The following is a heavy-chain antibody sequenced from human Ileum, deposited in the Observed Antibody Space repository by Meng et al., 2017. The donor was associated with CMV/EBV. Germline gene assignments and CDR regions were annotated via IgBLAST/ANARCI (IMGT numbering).Heavy chain of an antibody. J-gene: IGHJ4*02. CDR3: ARGLFRYPAYFDL. Sequence: VQFPQGGAGLLKPPEPLSLTCAVYGGSLRGHYCNWIRQSPGNGLQWIAEINHVGRTNSNPSLASRVTISQDTSKNQCSLKLNSVTVADSAVYYCARGLFRYPAYFDLWGQGTLVTVSS. V-gene: IGHV4-34*01. CDR1: GGSLRGHY. CDR2: INHVGRT. D-gene: IGHD3-16*02.